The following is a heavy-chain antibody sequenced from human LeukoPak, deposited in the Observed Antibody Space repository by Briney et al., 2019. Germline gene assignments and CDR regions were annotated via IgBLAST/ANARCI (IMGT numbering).Heavy chain of an antibody. D-gene: IGHD2-2*01. CDR2: VSGSGGST. CDR3: AKTGGIVVVPSANDY. J-gene: IGHJ4*02. V-gene: IGHV3-23*01. CDR1: GFTFSGYA. Sequence: GGSLRLSCAASGFTFSGYAMSWVRQAPGKGLEWVSAVSGSGGSTYYADSVKGRFTISRDNSKNTLYLQINSLRAEDTAVYYCAKTGGIVVVPSANDYWGQGTLVTVSS.